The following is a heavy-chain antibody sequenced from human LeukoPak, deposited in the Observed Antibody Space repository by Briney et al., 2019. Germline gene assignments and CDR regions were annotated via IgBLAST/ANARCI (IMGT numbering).Heavy chain of an antibody. D-gene: IGHD3-10*01. CDR2: INAGNGNT. V-gene: IGHV1-3*01. CDR1: GYTFTSYA. Sequence: ASVKVSCKASGYTFTSYAMHWVRQAPGQRLEWMGWINAGNGNTKYSQKFQGRVTITRDTSASTAYMELSSLRSEGTAVYYCARSPITMVRGVLVDFDYWGQGTLVTVSS. J-gene: IGHJ4*02. CDR3: ARSPITMVRGVLVDFDY.